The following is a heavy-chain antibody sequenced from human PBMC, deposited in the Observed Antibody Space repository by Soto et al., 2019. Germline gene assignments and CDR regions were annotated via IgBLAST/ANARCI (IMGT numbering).Heavy chain of an antibody. J-gene: IGHJ5*02. CDR2: IYYSGST. CDR1: GGSISSGGYY. D-gene: IGHD3-10*01. CDR3: ARSIWFGEFRFDP. Sequence: SETLSLTCTVSGGSISSGGYYWSWIRQHPGKGLEWIGYIYYSGSTYYNPSLKSRVTISVDTSKNQFSLKLSSVTAADTAVYYCARSIWFGEFRFDPWGQGTLVTVSS. V-gene: IGHV4-31*03.